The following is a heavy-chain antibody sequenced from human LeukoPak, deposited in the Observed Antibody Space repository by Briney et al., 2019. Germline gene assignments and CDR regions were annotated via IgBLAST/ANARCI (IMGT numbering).Heavy chain of an antibody. CDR3: ARAVPSIAARRSFTFDI. Sequence: SETLSLTCTLSGGSISSYYWSWIRQPPGKGLEWIGYIYYSGSTNYNPCLKSRVTISVDTSKNQFSLKLSSVTAADTAVYYCARAVPSIAARRSFTFDIWGQGTMVTVSS. CDR1: GGSISSYY. CDR2: IYYSGST. D-gene: IGHD6-6*01. V-gene: IGHV4-59*01. J-gene: IGHJ3*02.